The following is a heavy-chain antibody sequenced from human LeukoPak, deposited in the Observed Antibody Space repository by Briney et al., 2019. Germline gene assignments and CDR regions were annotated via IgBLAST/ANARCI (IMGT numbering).Heavy chain of an antibody. Sequence: GGSLRLSCAASGFTFYDYAMHWVRHAPGKGLEWVSGISWNSGSIGYADSVKGRFTISRDNAKNSLYLQMNSLRAEDTALYYCAKDKSSITPFDYWGQGTLVTVSS. D-gene: IGHD3-10*01. J-gene: IGHJ4*02. V-gene: IGHV3-9*01. CDR1: GFTFYDYA. CDR3: AKDKSSITPFDY. CDR2: ISWNSGSI.